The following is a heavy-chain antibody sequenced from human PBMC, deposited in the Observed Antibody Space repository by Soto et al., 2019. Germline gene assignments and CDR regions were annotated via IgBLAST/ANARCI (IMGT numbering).Heavy chain of an antibody. J-gene: IGHJ4*02. CDR2: IYYSGST. Sequence: KTSETLSLTCTVSGGSISSYYWSWIRQPPGKGLEWIGYIYYSGSTNYNPSLKSRVTISVDTSKNQFSLKLSSVTAADTAVYYCARDLSSSLDYWGQGTLVTVSS. D-gene: IGHD6-6*01. V-gene: IGHV4-59*01. CDR1: GGSISSYY. CDR3: ARDLSSSLDY.